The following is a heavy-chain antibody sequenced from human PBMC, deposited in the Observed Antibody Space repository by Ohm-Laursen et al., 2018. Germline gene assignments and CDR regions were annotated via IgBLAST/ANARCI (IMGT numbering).Heavy chain of an antibody. V-gene: IGHV3-69-1*01. CDR1: GFTFSDYY. Sequence: SLRLSCTASGFTFSDYYINWVRQAPGKGLEWVSSISSSSTIYYADSVKGRFTISRDNAKNSLYLQMNSLRAEDTAVYYCARIVYENFDYWGQGTLVTVSS. D-gene: IGHD1-14*01. CDR2: ISSSSTI. J-gene: IGHJ4*02. CDR3: ARIVYENFDY.